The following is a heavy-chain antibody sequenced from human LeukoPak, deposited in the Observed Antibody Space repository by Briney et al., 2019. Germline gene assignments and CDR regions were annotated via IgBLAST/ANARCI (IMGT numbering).Heavy chain of an antibody. CDR1: GGSISSNNYY. J-gene: IGHJ4*02. D-gene: IGHD3-10*01. Sequence: SETLSLTCTVSGGSISSNNYYWGWIRQPPGKGLEWIGSIYYSGSTYYNPSLKSRVTISVDTSKNQFSLNLSSVTAADTALYYCARRQYGSGNIDSWGQGTLVTVSS. CDR2: IYYSGST. V-gene: IGHV4-39*01. CDR3: ARRQYGSGNIDS.